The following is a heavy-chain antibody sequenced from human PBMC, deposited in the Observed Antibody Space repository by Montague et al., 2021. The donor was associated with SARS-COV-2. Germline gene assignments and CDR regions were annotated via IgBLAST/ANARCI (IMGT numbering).Heavy chain of an antibody. V-gene: IGHV4-59*01. Sequence: ETLSLTCTVAGGSISSYYWSWIRQPPGKGLEWIGYIYYSGSTNYNPSLKSRVTISVDTSKNQFSLKRSSVTAADTAVYYCARVFPRWLQFAPYFDYWGQGTLVTVSS. CDR1: GGSISSYY. CDR3: ARVFPRWLQFAPYFDY. D-gene: IGHD5-24*01. J-gene: IGHJ4*02. CDR2: IYYSGST.